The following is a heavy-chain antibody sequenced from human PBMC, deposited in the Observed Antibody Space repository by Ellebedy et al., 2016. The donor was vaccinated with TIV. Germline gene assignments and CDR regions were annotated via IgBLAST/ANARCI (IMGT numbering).Heavy chain of an antibody. J-gene: IGHJ3*02. Sequence: PGGSLRLSCAASGFTFSSYAMHWVRQAPGKGLEYVSAISSNGGSTYYANSVKGRFTISRDNSKNTLYLQMGSLRAEDMAVYYCARERGGNRYYYDSSGYYYDAFDIWGQGTMVTVSS. CDR2: ISSNGGST. CDR3: ARERGGNRYYYDSSGYYYDAFDI. CDR1: GFTFSSYA. V-gene: IGHV3-64*01. D-gene: IGHD3-22*01.